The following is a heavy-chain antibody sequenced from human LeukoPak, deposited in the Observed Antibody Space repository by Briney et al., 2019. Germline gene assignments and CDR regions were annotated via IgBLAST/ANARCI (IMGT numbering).Heavy chain of an antibody. D-gene: IGHD6-13*01. CDR1: GFTFSNYG. CDR3: AASTSWSHVY. CDR2: ITPSGGTT. J-gene: IGHJ4*02. Sequence: PGGSLRLSCAASGFTFSNYGMSWVRQAPGKGLAWVSAITPSGGTTYYADSVRGRFTISRDNSKNTLYLQMNSLRADDTALYYCAASTSWSHVYWGQGTLVTVSS. V-gene: IGHV3-23*01.